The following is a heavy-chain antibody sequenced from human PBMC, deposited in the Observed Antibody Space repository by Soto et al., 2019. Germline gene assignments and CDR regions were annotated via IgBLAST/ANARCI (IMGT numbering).Heavy chain of an antibody. V-gene: IGHV1-2*02. CDR1: GYTFTGYY. CDR2: INPNSGGT. D-gene: IGHD3-22*01. Sequence: ASVKVSCKASGYTFTGYYMHWVRQAPGQGLEWMGWINPNSGGTNYAQKLQGRVTMTTDTSTSTAYMELRSLRSDDTAVYYCARDSSGYMRVDYWGQGTLVTVSS. J-gene: IGHJ4*02. CDR3: ARDSSGYMRVDY.